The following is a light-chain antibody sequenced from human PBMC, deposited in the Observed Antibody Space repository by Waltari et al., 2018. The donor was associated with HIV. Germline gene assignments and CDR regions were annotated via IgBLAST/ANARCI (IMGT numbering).Light chain of an antibody. CDR3: EAWDDSRNGPV. CDR1: GSNIGSNN. CDR2: RNN. V-gene: IGLV1-44*01. Sequence: QSVLTQSPSASGTPGQRVTISCSGSGSNIGSNNVHWYQQVPGTAPKRLIYRNNRRPSGVPDRSAGSKSGASASLAISGRQSEDEADYYCEAWDDSRNGPVFGGGTRLTVL. J-gene: IGLJ2*01.